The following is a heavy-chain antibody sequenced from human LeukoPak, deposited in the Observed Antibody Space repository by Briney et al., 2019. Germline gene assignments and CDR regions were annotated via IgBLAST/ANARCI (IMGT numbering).Heavy chain of an antibody. CDR1: GFTFSSYA. CDR2: IRGSGGST. V-gene: IGHV3-23*01. D-gene: IGHD3-16*01. CDR3: ANIMMGYFDY. J-gene: IGHJ4*02. Sequence: GGSLRLSCAASGFTFSSYAMSWVRQAPGKGLEWVSAIRGSGGSTYYADSVKGRFTISRDNSKNTLYLQMNSLRAEDTAVYYCANIMMGYFDYWGQGTLVTVSS.